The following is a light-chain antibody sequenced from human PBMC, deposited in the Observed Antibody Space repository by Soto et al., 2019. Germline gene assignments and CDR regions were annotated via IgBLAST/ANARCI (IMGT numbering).Light chain of an antibody. Sequence: DVVMTQSPDSLAVSLGERAAVNCKSSHCVLNNSNNSTSLACYQQKPGQPPKLLIYWASTRESGVPDRFSGSGSGTDFTLTISSLQAEDVAVYFCQQYIHTPLTFAGGTKVDTK. CDR1: HCVLNNSNNSTS. J-gene: IGKJ4*01. CDR3: QQYIHTPLT. CDR2: WAS. V-gene: IGKV4-1*01.